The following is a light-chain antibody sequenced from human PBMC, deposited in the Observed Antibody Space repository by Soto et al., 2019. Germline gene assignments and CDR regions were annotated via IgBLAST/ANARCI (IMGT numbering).Light chain of an antibody. CDR3: LQDRNYPRT. CDR1: QDIRGD. V-gene: IGKV1-6*01. CDR2: GAS. Sequence: AIQMTQSPSSLSASVGDRVTITCRASQDIRGDLGWYQQKPGKAPKALIYGASNLQSGVPSRFSGSGFGTDFTLTISSLQPEDCATYYCLQDRNYPRTFGQGTKVESK. J-gene: IGKJ1*01.